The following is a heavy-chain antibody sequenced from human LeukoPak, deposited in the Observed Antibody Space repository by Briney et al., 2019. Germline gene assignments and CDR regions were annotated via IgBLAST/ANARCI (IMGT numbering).Heavy chain of an antibody. Sequence: GSLRLSCAASGFTFSSYEMNWVRQAPGKGLEWVSYISSSGSTIYYADSVKGRFTISRDNAKNSLYLQMNRLRAEDTAVYYCARVGHYYGSGTYWGKGTTVTISS. D-gene: IGHD3-10*01. V-gene: IGHV3-48*03. CDR3: ARVGHYYGSGTY. CDR2: ISSSGSTI. J-gene: IGHJ6*04. CDR1: GFTFSSYE.